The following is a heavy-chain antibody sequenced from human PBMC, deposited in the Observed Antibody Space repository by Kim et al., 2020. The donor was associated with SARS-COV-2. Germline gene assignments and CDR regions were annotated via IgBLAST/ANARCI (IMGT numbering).Heavy chain of an antibody. CDR2: GGST. D-gene: IGHD1-1*01. J-gene: IGHJ4*02. V-gene: IGHV3-23*01. Sequence: GGSTYYADSVKGRFTISRDSSKNTLYLQMNSLRAEDTAVYFCCGTAACDYWGQGTLVTVSS. CDR3: CGTAACDY.